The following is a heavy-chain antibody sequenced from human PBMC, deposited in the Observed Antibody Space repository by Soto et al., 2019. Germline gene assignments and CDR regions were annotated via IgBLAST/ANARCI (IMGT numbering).Heavy chain of an antibody. V-gene: IGHV3-30*18. D-gene: IGHD1-7*01. CDR3: AKDFIVRGNWNYDYYYYGMDV. CDR2: ISYDGSNK. Sequence: GGSLRLSCAASGFTFSSYGMHWVRQAPGKGLEWVAVISYDGSNKYYADSVKGRFTISRDNSKNTLYLQMNSLRAEDTAVYYCAKDFIVRGNWNYDYYYYGMDVWGQGTTVTVSS. CDR1: GFTFSSYG. J-gene: IGHJ6*02.